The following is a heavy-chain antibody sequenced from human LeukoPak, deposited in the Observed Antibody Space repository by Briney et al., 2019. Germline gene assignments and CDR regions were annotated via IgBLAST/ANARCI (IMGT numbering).Heavy chain of an antibody. CDR3: ARGKDIAVAGMRDDY. Sequence: SVKVSCKVSGYTLTELSMHWVRQAPGKGLEWMGGFDPEDGETIYAQKFQGRVTMTRDTSTSTDYMELSSLRSEDTAVYYCARGKDIAVAGMRDDYWGQGTLVTVSS. CDR2: FDPEDGET. CDR1: GYTLTELS. J-gene: IGHJ4*02. V-gene: IGHV1-24*01. D-gene: IGHD6-19*01.